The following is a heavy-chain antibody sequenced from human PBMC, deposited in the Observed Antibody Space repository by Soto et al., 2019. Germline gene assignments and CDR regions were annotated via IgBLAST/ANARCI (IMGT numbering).Heavy chain of an antibody. CDR1: GVSLSTSGVS. V-gene: IGHV2-5*01. CDR3: ARGLATLPVFAFDI. CDR2: IYWSGDE. J-gene: IGHJ3*02. Sequence: SGPTLVNPTQTLTLTCSFSGVSLSTSGVSVGWIRQSPGKALEWLALIYWSGDEHYRPSLKSRLSIIKDTSKNHVVLIMTDMDPVDIATYYCARGLATLPVFAFDIWGQGTMVTVSS. D-gene: IGHD6-6*01.